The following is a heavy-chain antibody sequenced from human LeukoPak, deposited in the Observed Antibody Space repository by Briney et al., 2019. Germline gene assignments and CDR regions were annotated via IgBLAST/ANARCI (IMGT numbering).Heavy chain of an antibody. CDR1: GGSISSYY. CDR3: ARVSTYSSGWYGIDY. J-gene: IGHJ4*02. V-gene: IGHV4-59*08. D-gene: IGHD6-19*01. Sequence: SETLSLTCTVSGGSISSYYWSWIRQPPGKGLEWVGYIYYSGSTNYNPSLKSRVTISVDTSKNQFSLKLSSVTAADTAVYYCARVSTYSSGWYGIDYWGQGTLVTVSS. CDR2: IYYSGST.